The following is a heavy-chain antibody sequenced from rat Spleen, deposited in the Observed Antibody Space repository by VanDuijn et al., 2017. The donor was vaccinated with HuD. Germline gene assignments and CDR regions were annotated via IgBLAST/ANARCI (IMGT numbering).Heavy chain of an antibody. V-gene: IGHV2-41*01. CDR1: GFSLTSYN. J-gene: IGHJ2*01. Sequence: VQLQESGPGLVQPSQTLSLTCTVAGFSLTSYNVPSVRQPPGKGLEWMGIIWNTGDTRYNSALKSRLSITRDTSKTQVFLKMNSLQSEDTATYYCARSYGYTLFDYWGQGVMVTVSS. D-gene: IGHD1-9*01. CDR2: IWNTGDT. CDR3: ARSYGYTLFDY.